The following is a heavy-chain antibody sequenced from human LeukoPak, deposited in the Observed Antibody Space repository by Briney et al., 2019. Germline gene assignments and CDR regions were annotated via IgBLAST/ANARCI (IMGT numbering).Heavy chain of an antibody. J-gene: IGHJ4*02. CDR2: ISSSSSYI. V-gene: IGHV3-21*01. CDR3: ARDADLFDY. CDR1: GFTFSSYS. Sequence: GGSLRLSCAASGFTFSSYSMNWVRQAPGKGLEWVPSISSSSSYIYYADSVKGRFTISRDNAKNSLYLKMNSLGAEDTAVYYCARDADLFDYWGQGTLVTVSA.